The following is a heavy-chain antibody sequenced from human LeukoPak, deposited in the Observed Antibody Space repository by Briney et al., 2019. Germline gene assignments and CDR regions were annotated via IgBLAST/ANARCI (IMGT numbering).Heavy chain of an antibody. V-gene: IGHV3-23*01. CDR3: AKAQRRSRDFIDY. J-gene: IGHJ4*02. D-gene: IGHD3-3*01. CDR1: GFTFSSYA. Sequence: PGGSLRLSCAASGFTFSSYAMSWVRQAPGQGLEWVSGISNSGVSTYHADFVKGRFTISRDNSKNMLYLQMNSLRAEDTAVYYCAKAQRRSRDFIDYWGQGTLVTVSS. CDR2: ISNSGVST.